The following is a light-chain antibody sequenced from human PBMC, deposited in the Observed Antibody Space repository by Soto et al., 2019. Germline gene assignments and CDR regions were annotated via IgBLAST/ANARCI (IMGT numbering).Light chain of an antibody. J-gene: IGLJ2*01. V-gene: IGLV1-47*01. CDR3: AAWDDSLNGPVL. Sequence: QPVLTQPPSASGTPGQRVSISCSGSDSNIGRNSVYWYHQLPGAAPRLLISRNNQRPSGVPDRFSGSKSGTSASLAISGLRPEDEADYYCAAWDDSLNGPVLFGGGTKLTVL. CDR1: DSNIGRNS. CDR2: RNN.